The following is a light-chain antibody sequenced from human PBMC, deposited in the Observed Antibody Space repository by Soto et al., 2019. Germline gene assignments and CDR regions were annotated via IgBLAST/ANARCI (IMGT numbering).Light chain of an antibody. CDR1: QDISTH. V-gene: IGKV1-9*01. CDR3: QQVKHYPLT. Sequence: DIQLTQSPSFLSASVGDRVTITCRASQDISTHLAWYEQKPGRAPKLLIFSASTMQSGVPSRFSGSGSGTEFTHTISRLHPKDFASYYCQQVKHYPLTFGGGTKVEIK. CDR2: SAS. J-gene: IGKJ4*01.